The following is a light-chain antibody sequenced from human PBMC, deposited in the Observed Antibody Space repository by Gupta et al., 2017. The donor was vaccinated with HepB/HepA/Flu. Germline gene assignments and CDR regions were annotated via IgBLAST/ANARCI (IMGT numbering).Light chain of an antibody. CDR2: WAS. CDR3: QEEDSIPLT. J-gene: IGKJ1*01. V-gene: IGKV4-1*01. CDR1: QSVLYSSNNKNY. Sequence: DIVMTQSPDSLAVSLGERATINCKSSQSVLYSSNNKNYLAWYQQKPGQPPKLLIYWASTRESGVPDRFSGSGSGTDFTLTIISLQAEDVAVYYCQEEDSIPLTFGQGTKVEIK.